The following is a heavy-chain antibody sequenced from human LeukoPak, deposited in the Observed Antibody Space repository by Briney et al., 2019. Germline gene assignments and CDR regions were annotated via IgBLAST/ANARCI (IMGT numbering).Heavy chain of an antibody. D-gene: IGHD5-24*01. Sequence: PSETLSLTCTVSGGSISSSSYYWGWIRQPPGKGLEWIGSIYYSGSTYYNPSLKSRVTIPVDTSKNQFSLKLSSVTAADTAVYYCAREEGDGYNYNYFDYWGQGTLVTVSS. J-gene: IGHJ4*02. CDR3: AREEGDGYNYNYFDY. V-gene: IGHV4-39*02. CDR2: IYYSGST. CDR1: GGSISSSSYY.